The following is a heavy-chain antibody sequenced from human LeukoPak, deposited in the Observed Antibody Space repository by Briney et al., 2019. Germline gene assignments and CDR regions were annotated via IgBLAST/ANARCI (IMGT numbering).Heavy chain of an antibody. CDR2: IYTSGST. CDR1: GGSISSYY. CDR3: ARVDDYGGKGYFQH. V-gene: IGHV4-4*07. J-gene: IGHJ1*01. D-gene: IGHD4-23*01. Sequence: SETLSLTCTVSGGSISSYYWSWIRQPAGKGLEWIGRIYTSGSTNYNPSLTSRVTMSVDTSKNQFSLKLSSVTAADTAVYYCARVDDYGGKGYFQHWGQGTLVTVSS.